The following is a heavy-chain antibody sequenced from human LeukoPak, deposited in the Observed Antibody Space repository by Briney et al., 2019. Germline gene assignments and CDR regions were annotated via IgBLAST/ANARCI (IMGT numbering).Heavy chain of an antibody. D-gene: IGHD2-15*01. J-gene: IGHJ5*01. V-gene: IGHV3-33*01. CDR1: GFIFSSYG. CDR2: IWYDGSKK. CDR3: ARGTLEHCSGASCYPLDS. Sequence: GGSLRLSCAASGFIFSSYGMHWVRQAPGKGLEWVAVIWYDGSKKHHADSVKGRFTISRDNSKNTLYLQMNSLRAEDTAVYYCARGTLEHCSGASCYPLDSWGQGTLVTVSS.